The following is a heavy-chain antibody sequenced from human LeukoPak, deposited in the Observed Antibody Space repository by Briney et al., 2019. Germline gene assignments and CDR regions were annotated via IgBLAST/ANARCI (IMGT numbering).Heavy chain of an antibody. Sequence: ASVKVSCKASGYTFTSHGISWVRQAPGQGLECMGWINTNTGNPTYAQGFTGRFVFSLDTSVSTAYLQISSLKAEDTAVYYCARDFCSSTSCYPSAHWGQGTLVTVSS. CDR3: ARDFCSSTSCYPSAH. V-gene: IGHV7-4-1*02. J-gene: IGHJ4*02. D-gene: IGHD2-2*01. CDR2: INTNTGNP. CDR1: GYTFTSHG.